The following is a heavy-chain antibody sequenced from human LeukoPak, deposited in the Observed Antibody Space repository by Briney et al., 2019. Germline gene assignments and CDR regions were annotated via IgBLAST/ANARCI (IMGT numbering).Heavy chain of an antibody. V-gene: IGHV4-39*01. CDR3: ARRDQYYFDY. CDR2: SYYSGST. J-gene: IGHJ4*02. D-gene: IGHD2-2*01. Sequence: SETLSLTCTVSGDSISSSTYYWGWIRQPPGKGLEWIGTSYYSGSTYYNPSLNSRVTISVDTSKNQFSLKLRSVTAADTAVYFCARRDQYYFDYWGQGTLVTASS. CDR1: GDSISSSTYY.